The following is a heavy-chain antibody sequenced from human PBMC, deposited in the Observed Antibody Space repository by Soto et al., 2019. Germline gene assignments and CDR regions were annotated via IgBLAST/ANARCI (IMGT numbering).Heavy chain of an antibody. CDR2: INPNNGDT. J-gene: IGHJ4*02. Sequence: QVHLVQSGAEVKKPGASVKVSCKASGYTFTGYYLHWVRQAPGQGLEWMGWINPNNGDTNYAQNFQGRVTMTRDTSISTADMELSELRSDDTAVYYCARVHTYYYYSGSFDYWGQGTLVTVSS. CDR3: ARVHTYYYYSGSFDY. D-gene: IGHD2-15*01. CDR1: GYTFTGYY. V-gene: IGHV1-2*02.